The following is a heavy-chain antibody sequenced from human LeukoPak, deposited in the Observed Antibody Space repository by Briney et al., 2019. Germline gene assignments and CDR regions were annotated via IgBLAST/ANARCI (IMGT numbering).Heavy chain of an antibody. CDR1: GFTFITYN. V-gene: IGHV3-21*01. D-gene: IGHD3-10*02. J-gene: IGHJ3*01. CDR3: ARGKAVFF. Sequence: PGGSLRLSCAASGFTFITYNMNWVRQAPGRGLEWVSSISSSSDYIYYVDSVKGRFTISRDNAKNSLYLQMHSLRAEDTAVYYCARGKAVFFWGQGTMVTVSS. CDR2: ISSSSDYI.